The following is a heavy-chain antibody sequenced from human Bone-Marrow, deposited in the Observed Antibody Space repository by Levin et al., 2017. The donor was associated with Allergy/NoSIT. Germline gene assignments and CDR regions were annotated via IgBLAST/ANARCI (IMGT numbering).Heavy chain of an antibody. Sequence: PGGSLRLSCGASGFNHSRYWMHWVRQAPGKGLVWLSHINGDGSTTRYADSVKGRFTISRDNAKNTLYLQMSSLRGEDTAVYYCARDPFSESSLWGQGTLVAVSS. J-gene: IGHJ4*02. CDR2: INGDGSTT. D-gene: IGHD1-26*01. CDR1: GFNHSRYW. V-gene: IGHV3-74*01. CDR3: ARDPFSESSL.